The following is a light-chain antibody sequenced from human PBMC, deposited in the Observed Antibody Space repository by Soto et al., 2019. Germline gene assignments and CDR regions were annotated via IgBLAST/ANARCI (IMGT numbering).Light chain of an antibody. CDR1: QSVSSSN. V-gene: IGKV3-20*01. J-gene: IGKJ4*01. CDR3: QQFSSYPLT. Sequence: DIVLTQSPDTLSLSPGERATLSCRASQSVSSSNFAWYQQKPAQAPRLLIYGASRRAPGIPDRFSGSGSGTDFTLTISRLEPEDFAVYYCQQFSSYPLTFGGGTKVDI. CDR2: GAS.